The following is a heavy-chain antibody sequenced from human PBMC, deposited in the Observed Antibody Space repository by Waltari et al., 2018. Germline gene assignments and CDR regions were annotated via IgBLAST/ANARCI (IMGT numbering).Heavy chain of an antibody. CDR2: ISSSSSYI. CDR1: GFTFSSYS. V-gene: IGHV3-21*04. Sequence: EVQLVESGGGLVKPGGSLRLSCAASGFTFSSYSMNWVRQAPGKGLEWVSSISSSSSYIYYADSVKGRFTISRDISKNTLYLQMNSLRAEDTAVYYCARGLLAGSHDYWGQGTLVTVSS. CDR3: ARGLLAGSHDY. J-gene: IGHJ4*02. D-gene: IGHD2-15*01.